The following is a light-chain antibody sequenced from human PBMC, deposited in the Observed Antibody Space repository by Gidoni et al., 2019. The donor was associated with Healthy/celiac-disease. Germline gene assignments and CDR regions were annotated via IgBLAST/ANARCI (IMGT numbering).Light chain of an antibody. J-gene: IGKJ2*01. CDR2: AAS. CDR1: QSISSY. Sequence: DIQMTQSPSSLSASVGDRVTITCRASQSISSYLNWYQQKPGKAPKLLIYAASSLQSGVPLRFSGSGSGTDFTLTISSLQPEDFATYYCHQSYSTPPYTFGQGTKLEIK. CDR3: HQSYSTPPYT. V-gene: IGKV1-39*01.